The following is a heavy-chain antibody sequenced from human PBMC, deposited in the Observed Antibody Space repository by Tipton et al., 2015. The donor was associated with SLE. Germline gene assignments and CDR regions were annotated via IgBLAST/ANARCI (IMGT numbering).Heavy chain of an antibody. Sequence: TLSLTCTVSGASISTYFWSWIRQPPGKGLEWIGYIYYSGSTNYNPSLKSRVTMSVDTSRDQFSLKLNSVTAADTAVYYCAGDFGVVKIDYWGQGTLVTVSS. CDR2: IYYSGST. J-gene: IGHJ4*02. CDR1: GASISTYF. CDR3: AGDFGVVKIDY. V-gene: IGHV4-59*01. D-gene: IGHD3-3*01.